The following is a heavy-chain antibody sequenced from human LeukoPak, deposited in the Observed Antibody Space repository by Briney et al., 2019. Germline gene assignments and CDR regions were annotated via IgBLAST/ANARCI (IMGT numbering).Heavy chain of an antibody. J-gene: IGHJ4*02. Sequence: NPGGSLRLSCAASGFTFSDNYMTWIRQAPGKGLEWVSYMSDNDNSIYYADSVKGRFTISSDNAKNSLYLQMNSLRADDTAVYFCARVPQFYSPLDYWGQGTLVTVSS. CDR3: ARVPQFYSPLDY. D-gene: IGHD2/OR15-2a*01. CDR1: GFTFSDNY. V-gene: IGHV3-11*01. CDR2: MSDNDNSI.